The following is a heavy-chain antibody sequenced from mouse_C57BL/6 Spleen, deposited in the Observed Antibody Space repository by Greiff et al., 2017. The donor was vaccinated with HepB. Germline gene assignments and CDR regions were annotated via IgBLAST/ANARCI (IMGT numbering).Heavy chain of an antibody. J-gene: IGHJ4*01. CDR2: ISSGSSTI. V-gene: IGHV5-17*01. Sequence: EVKLVESGGGLVKPGGSLKLSCAASGFTFSDYGMHWVRQAPEKGLEWVAYISSGSSTIYYADTVKGRFTISRDNAKNTLFLQMTSLRSEDTAMYYCAREEITTNYYAMDYWGQGTSVTVSS. D-gene: IGHD1-1*01. CDR1: GFTFSDYG. CDR3: AREEITTNYYAMDY.